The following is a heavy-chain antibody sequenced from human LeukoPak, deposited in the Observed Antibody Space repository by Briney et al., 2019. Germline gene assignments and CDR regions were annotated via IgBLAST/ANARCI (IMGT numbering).Heavy chain of an antibody. CDR1: GFALTSFA. D-gene: IGHD6-19*01. J-gene: IGHJ6*03. CDR2: INAVVNTT. Sequence: GRSLSPSCAPSGFALTSFAMGWVRQSPGKGMEWLSTINAVVNTTFYSVSVSGRFTISRDNSKNTLYLHMDSLRPDDTAIYYCTKELHVAVAVADYYYFYMDAWGRGTAVTVSS. V-gene: IGHV3-23*01. CDR3: TKELHVAVAVADYYYFYMDA.